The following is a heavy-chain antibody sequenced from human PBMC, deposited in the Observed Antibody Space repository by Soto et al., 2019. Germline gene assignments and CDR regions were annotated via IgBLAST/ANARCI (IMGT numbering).Heavy chain of an antibody. J-gene: IGHJ6*03. CDR1: GGSISSGGYY. V-gene: IGHV4-31*03. CDR3: ARGIAARQGYYYYYMDA. CDR2: IYYSGST. D-gene: IGHD6-6*01. Sequence: SETLSLTCTVSGGSISSGGYYWSWIRQHPGKGLEWIGYIYYSGSTYYKPSLKSRVTISVDTSKNQFSLKLSSVTAADTAVYYCARGIAARQGYYYYYMDAWGKGTTVTVSS.